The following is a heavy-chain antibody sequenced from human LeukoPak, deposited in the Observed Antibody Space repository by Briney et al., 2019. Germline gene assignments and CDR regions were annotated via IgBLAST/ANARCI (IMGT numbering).Heavy chain of an antibody. CDR2: ISYDGRNK. J-gene: IGHJ4*02. CDR3: ARDWEHDILTGYYISGLED. CDR1: GFTFSSYA. D-gene: IGHD3-9*01. V-gene: IGHV3-30-3*01. Sequence: GGSLRLSRAASGFTFSSYAMYWVRQAPSKGLEWVAVISYDGRNKYYAESVKGRFTISRDNSKNTLYLQMNSLRAEDTAVYYCARDWEHDILTGYYISGLEDWGQGTLVTVSS.